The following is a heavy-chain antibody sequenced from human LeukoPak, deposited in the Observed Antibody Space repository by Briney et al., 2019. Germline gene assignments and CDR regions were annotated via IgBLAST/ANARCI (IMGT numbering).Heavy chain of an antibody. V-gene: IGHV3-21*01. D-gene: IGHD3-16*01. CDR1: GFTFSSYS. CDR3: ARDGGAQRRFDY. J-gene: IGHJ4*02. CDR2: ISSSSSYI. Sequence: GGSLRLSCAASGFTFSSYSMNWVRQAPGKGLEWVSSISSSSSYIYYADSVKGRFTISRDNAKNSLYLQMNSLRAEDTAVYYCARDGGAQRRFDYWGQGTLVTVSS.